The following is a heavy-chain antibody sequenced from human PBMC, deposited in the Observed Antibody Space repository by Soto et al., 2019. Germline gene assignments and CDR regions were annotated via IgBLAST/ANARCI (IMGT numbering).Heavy chain of an antibody. CDR1: GSSVSSNISA. J-gene: IGHJ4*02. V-gene: IGHV6-1*01. CDR2: TYYRSKWFN. CDR3: ARGDQGFDY. D-gene: IGHD3-16*01. Sequence: SQTLPLTCAMCGSSVSSNISAWNWIRQSPSRGLEWLGRTYYRSKWFNNYALSVKSRITINPDTSKNQFSLQLNSVTPEDTAVYYCARGDQGFDYWGQGTMVTVSS.